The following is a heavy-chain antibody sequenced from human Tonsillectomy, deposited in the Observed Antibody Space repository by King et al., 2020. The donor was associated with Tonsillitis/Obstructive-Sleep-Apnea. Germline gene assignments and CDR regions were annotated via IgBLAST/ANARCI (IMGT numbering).Heavy chain of an antibody. D-gene: IGHD4-17*01. Sequence: HVQLVESGGGVVQPGRSLRLSCAASGFTFSSYGIHWVRQAPGKGLEWVAVISYDGSNKYYADSVRGRFTISRDNSKNTLYLQMNSLRAEDTAVYYCAKQPSTTGPYYFDYWGQGTLVTVSS. J-gene: IGHJ4*02. V-gene: IGHV3-30*18. CDR2: ISYDGSNK. CDR1: GFTFSSYG. CDR3: AKQPSTTGPYYFDY.